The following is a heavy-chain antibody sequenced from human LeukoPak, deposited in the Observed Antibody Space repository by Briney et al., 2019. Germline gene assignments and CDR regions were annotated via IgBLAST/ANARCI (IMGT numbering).Heavy chain of an antibody. J-gene: IGHJ4*02. V-gene: IGHV4-59*12. CDR1: GVSISSYY. Sequence: SDTLSLICTVSGVSISSYYWRWIRQSPGKGLEWIGYIYYTGSTTHNPSLKSRGTISADTSKNQSSLKLSSVTAADTAVYYCARDRGRRFDYWGQGTLVTVSS. CDR2: IYYTGST. CDR3: ARDRGRRFDY.